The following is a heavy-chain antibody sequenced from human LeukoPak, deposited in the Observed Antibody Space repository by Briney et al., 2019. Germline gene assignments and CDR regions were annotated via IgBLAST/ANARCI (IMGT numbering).Heavy chain of an antibody. CDR2: INPSPGGT. CDR1: VYTFTTYY. V-gene: IGHV1-2*02. Sequence: ASVKVSCKASVYTFTTYYMHWVRQAPGQGLHGMEWINPSPGGTKYAENFQGRVTMTRDTSINTAYIELRRLTSDDTGVYYCARQYCGGDCYNPWGQGTLVIVAS. CDR3: ARQYCGGDCYNP. J-gene: IGHJ5*02. D-gene: IGHD2-21*02.